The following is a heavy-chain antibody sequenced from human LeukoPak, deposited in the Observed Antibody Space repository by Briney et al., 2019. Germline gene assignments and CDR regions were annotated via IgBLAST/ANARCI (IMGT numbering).Heavy chain of an antibody. V-gene: IGHV4-31*03. CDR3: ARDGPYGSGSYYFDY. Sequence: SETLSLTCTVSGGSISSGGYHWSWIRQHPGKGLEWIGYIYYSGSTYYNPSLKSRVTISVDTSKNQFSLKLSSVTAADTAVYYCARDGPYGSGSYYFDYWGQGTLVTVSS. J-gene: IGHJ4*02. CDR1: GGSISSGGYH. CDR2: IYYSGST. D-gene: IGHD3-10*01.